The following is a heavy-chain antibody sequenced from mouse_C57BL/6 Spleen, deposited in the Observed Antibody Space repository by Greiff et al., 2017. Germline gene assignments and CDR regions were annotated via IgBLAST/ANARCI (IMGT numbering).Heavy chain of an antibody. D-gene: IGHD4-1*01. CDR1: GYAFSSSW. V-gene: IGHV1-82*01. CDR2: IYPGDGDT. Sequence: QVQLQQPGPELVKPGASVKISCKASGYAFSSSWMNWVKQRPGKGLEWIGRIYPGDGDTNYNGKFKGKATLTADKSSSTAYMQLSSLTSEDSAVYFCAREGLGWVYFDYWGQGTTLTVSS. CDR3: AREGLGWVYFDY. J-gene: IGHJ2*01.